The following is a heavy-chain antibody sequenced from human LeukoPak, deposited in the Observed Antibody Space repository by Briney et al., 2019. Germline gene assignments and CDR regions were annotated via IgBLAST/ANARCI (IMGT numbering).Heavy chain of an antibody. CDR3: ARGGSRLLWFGEPQRYYFDY. Sequence: SETLSLTCAVYGGSFSGYYWSWISQPPGKGLEWIGEINHCGSTNYNPSLKSRVTISVDTSKNQFSLKLSSVTAADTAVYYCARGGSRLLWFGEPQRYYFDYWGQGTLVTVSS. D-gene: IGHD3-10*01. V-gene: IGHV4-34*01. CDR2: INHCGST. CDR1: GGSFSGYY. J-gene: IGHJ4*02.